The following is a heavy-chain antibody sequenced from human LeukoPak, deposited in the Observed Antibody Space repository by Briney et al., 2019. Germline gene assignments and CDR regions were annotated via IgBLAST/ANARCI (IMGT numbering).Heavy chain of an antibody. J-gene: IGHJ4*02. CDR2: IWYDGSNK. CDR1: GFTSSSYG. CDR3: ARDDRSGSYIDY. D-gene: IGHD1-26*01. V-gene: IGHV3-33*01. Sequence: PGRSLRLSCAASGFTSSSYGMHWVRQAPGKGLEWVAVIWYDGSNKYYADSVKGRFTISRDNSKNTLYLQMNSLRAEDTAVYYCARDDRSGSYIDYWGQGTLVTVSS.